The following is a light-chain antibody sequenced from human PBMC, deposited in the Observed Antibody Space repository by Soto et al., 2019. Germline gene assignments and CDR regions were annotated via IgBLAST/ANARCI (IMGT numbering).Light chain of an antibody. CDR2: GAS. J-gene: IGKJ4*01. CDR3: QQYSTSRLT. CDR1: QSVTSSY. Sequence: EIVLTQSPGTLSLSPGERATLSCRASQSVTSSYLAWYQQKPGQAPRLLISGASSRVTGIPDRFSGSGSGTDFTLTISRLEPEDFAVYYCQQYSTSRLTFGGGTKVEIK. V-gene: IGKV3-20*01.